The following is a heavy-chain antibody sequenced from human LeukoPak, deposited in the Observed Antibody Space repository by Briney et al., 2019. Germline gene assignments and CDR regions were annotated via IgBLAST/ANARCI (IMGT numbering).Heavy chain of an antibody. CDR2: IYYSGST. Sequence: SETLSLTCTVSGGSLSSSSYYWGWIRQPPGKGLEWIGSIYYSGSTYYNPSLKSRVTISVDTSKNQFSLKLSSVTAADTAVYYCASGKVVSAAMGPLHYYYMDVWGKGTTVTVSS. CDR3: ASGKVVSAAMGPLHYYYMDV. J-gene: IGHJ6*03. V-gene: IGHV4-39*01. D-gene: IGHD2-2*01. CDR1: GGSLSSSSYY.